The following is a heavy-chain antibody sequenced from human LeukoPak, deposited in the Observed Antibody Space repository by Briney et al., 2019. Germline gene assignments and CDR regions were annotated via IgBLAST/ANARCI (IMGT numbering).Heavy chain of an antibody. CDR2: INAGNGNT. D-gene: IGHD6-19*01. V-gene: IGHV1-3*01. J-gene: IGHJ5*02. CDR1: GYTFTSCA. Sequence: ASVKVSCKASGYTFTSCAMHWVRQAPGQRLEWMGWINAGNGNTKYSQNFQGRVTVTRDTSAITAYMEVSSLRFEDTAVYYCARAVADKEPFDPWGQGTLVTVSS. CDR3: ARAVADKEPFDP.